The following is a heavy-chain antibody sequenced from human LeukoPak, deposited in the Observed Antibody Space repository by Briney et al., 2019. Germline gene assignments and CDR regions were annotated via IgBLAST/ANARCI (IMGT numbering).Heavy chain of an antibody. Sequence: GGSLRLSCAAPVFTFSSYAISWVRKAPEKGLGWGSATSGRVGSTYYADSVRGGFTISRDNSQNTQYLRMNSLRAEDTPEYYCAKDGFSYGFPYYFDFWGQGTLVTVSS. V-gene: IGHV3-23*01. CDR2: TSGRVGST. CDR1: VFTFSSYA. D-gene: IGHD5-18*01. CDR3: AKDGFSYGFPYYFDF. J-gene: IGHJ4*02.